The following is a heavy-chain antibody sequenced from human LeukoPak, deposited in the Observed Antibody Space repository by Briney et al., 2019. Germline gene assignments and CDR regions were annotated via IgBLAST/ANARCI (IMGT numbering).Heavy chain of an antibody. V-gene: IGHV4-59*08. Sequence: SETLSLTCAVYGGSFSGYYWSWIRQPPGKGLEWIGYIYYSGSTNYNPSLKSRVTISVDTSKNQFSLKLSSVTAADTAVYYCARHVYPRLPEEGAFDIWGQGTMVTVSS. CDR3: ARHVYPRLPEEGAFDI. D-gene: IGHD1-14*01. CDR2: IYYSGST. CDR1: GGSFSGYY. J-gene: IGHJ3*02.